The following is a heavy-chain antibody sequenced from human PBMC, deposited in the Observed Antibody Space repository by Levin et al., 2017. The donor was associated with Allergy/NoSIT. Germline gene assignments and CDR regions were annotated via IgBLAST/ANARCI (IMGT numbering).Heavy chain of an antibody. CDR3: ARRHVVAAAPHYFDY. V-gene: IGHV4-39*07. D-gene: IGHD2-2*01. CDR2: MHHREDT. J-gene: IGHJ4*02. CDR1: GDSIITADYY. Sequence: SETLSLTCTVSGDSIITADYYWGWVRQPPGRGLEWVGSMHHREDTYQNPSLQSRVTISVDTSKNQLSLRMHSLTAADTAAYFCARRHVVAAAPHYFDYWGQGTLVTVSS.